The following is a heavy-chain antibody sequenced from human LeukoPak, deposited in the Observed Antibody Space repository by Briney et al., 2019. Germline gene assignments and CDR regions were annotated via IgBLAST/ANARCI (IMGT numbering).Heavy chain of an antibody. CDR3: AQQVGYCGSGNCYFNY. V-gene: IGHV3-23*01. CDR2: INNDGDST. D-gene: IGHD2-15*01. Sequence: GGSLRLSCAASGFSFNSYAMSWVRQAPGKGLEWVSAINNDGDSTYSADSVKGRFTVSRDNSKNTLYLQMNSMRAENAAAYYCAQQVGYCGSGNCYFNYWGQGTLVTVSS. CDR1: GFSFNSYA. J-gene: IGHJ4*02.